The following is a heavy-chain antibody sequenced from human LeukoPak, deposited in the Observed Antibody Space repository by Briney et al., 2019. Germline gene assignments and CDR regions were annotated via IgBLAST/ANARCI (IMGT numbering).Heavy chain of an antibody. CDR2: IIPIFGTA. Sequence: GASVKVSCKASGYTFTSYGISWVRQAPGQGLEWMGGIIPIFGTANYAQKFQGRVTITADESTSTAYMELSSLRSEDTAVYYCARARTLSYFNFDYWGQGTLVTVSS. D-gene: IGHD2/OR15-2a*01. CDR1: GYTFTSYG. CDR3: ARARTLSYFNFDY. V-gene: IGHV1-69*13. J-gene: IGHJ4*02.